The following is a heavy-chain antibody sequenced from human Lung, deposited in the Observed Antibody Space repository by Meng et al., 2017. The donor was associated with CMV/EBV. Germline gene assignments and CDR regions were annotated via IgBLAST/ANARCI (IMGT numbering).Heavy chain of an antibody. D-gene: IGHD6-19*01. V-gene: IGHV4-39*01. CDR3: ARTSSSGLTPFDP. CDR2: IYYSGST. J-gene: IGHJ5*02. CDR1: GGSISSSSYY. Sequence: ESLKISCTVSGGSISSSSYYWGWIRQPPGKGLEWIGSIYYSGSTYYNPSLKSRVTISVDTSKNQFSLKLSSVTAADTAVYYCARTSSSGLTPFDPWGQGTXVTVSS.